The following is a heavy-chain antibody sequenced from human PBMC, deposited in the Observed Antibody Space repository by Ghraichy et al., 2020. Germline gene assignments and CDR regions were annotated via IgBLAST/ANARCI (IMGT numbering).Heavy chain of an antibody. CDR2: VSYDGSNK. CDR1: GFTFNSYG. V-gene: IGHV3-30*18. J-gene: IGHJ6*02. Sequence: LTCAASGFTFNSYGMHWVRQAPGKGLEWVAVVSYDGSNKYYADSVKGRFTISRDNSKNTLYLQMNSLRAEDTAVYYCANGWSGGMDVWGQGTTVTVSS. D-gene: IGHD3-10*01. CDR3: ANGWSGGMDV.